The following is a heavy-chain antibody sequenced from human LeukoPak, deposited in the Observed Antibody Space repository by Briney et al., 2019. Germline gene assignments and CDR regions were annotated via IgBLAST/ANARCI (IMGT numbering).Heavy chain of an antibody. Sequence: GGSLRLSCAASGFTVSSNYMSWVRQAPGKGLEWVSVIYSGGSTYYADSVKDRFTISRDNSKNTLYLQMNSLRAEDTAVYYCARGLSLTALGYWGQGTLVTVSS. J-gene: IGHJ4*02. CDR3: ARGLSLTALGY. CDR1: GFTVSSNY. CDR2: IYSGGST. D-gene: IGHD7-27*01. V-gene: IGHV3-53*01.